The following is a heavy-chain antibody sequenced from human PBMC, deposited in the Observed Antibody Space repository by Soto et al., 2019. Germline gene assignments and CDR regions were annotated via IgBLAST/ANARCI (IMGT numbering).Heavy chain of an antibody. CDR3: ASLAEYSSGWYNY. V-gene: IGHV1-3*01. J-gene: IGHJ4*02. D-gene: IGHD6-19*01. CDR2: INAGNGNT. CDR1: GYTFTSYA. Sequence: QVQLVQSRAEVKKPGASVKVSCKASGYTFTSYAMHWVRQAPGQRLEWMGWINAGNGNTKYSQKFQGRVTITRDTSPSTAYMELSSMRSEETAVYYCASLAEYSSGWYNYWGQGTLVTVSS.